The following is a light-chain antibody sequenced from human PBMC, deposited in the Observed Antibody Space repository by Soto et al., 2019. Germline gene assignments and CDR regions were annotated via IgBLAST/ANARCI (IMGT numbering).Light chain of an antibody. CDR3: HHYGDTPRT. CDR1: QSVSSSY. V-gene: IGKV3-20*01. CDR2: GAC. J-gene: IGKJ1*01. Sequence: DIVLIESPATLPFSPCEGSCLSCRASQSVSSSYLAWYQQKPGQAPRLLIYGACSRATGIPDRFSGSGSGTDFTPTISRLEPEDFAVYYCHHYGDTPRTFGQGTKVDTK.